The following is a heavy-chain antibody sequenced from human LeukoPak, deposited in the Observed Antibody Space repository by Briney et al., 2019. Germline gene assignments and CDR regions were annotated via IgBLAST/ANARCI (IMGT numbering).Heavy chain of an antibody. J-gene: IGHJ2*01. CDR2: IYTSGST. Sequence: SETLSLTCSVTGGSISSYYYWSWIRQPAGKGLEWIGRIYTSGSTKYNPSLKSRVTMSVDTSKNQLSLKLSSVTAADTAVYYCARVSDLGDWCFDLWGRGTPVTVSS. CDR3: ARVSDLGDWCFDL. V-gene: IGHV4-4*07. CDR1: GGSISSYYY. D-gene: IGHD1-26*01.